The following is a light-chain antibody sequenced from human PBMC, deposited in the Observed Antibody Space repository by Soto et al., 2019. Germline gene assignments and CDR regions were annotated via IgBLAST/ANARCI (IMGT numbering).Light chain of an antibody. CDR2: EVT. J-gene: IGLJ1*01. Sequence: QSALTQPASVSGSPGQSITISCTGTSSDVGGYNHVSWYQIHPGKAPKLIIYEVTSRPSGVSYRFSGPKSGNSASLTISGLQAEDEADYYCSSYASSSSYVFGGGTKVTVL. CDR1: SSDVGGYNH. CDR3: SSYASSSSYV. V-gene: IGLV2-14*01.